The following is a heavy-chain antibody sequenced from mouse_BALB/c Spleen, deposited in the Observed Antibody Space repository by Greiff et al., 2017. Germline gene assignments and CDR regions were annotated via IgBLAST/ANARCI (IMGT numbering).Heavy chain of an antibody. V-gene: IGHV1-7*01. CDR2: INPSTGYT. D-gene: IGHD2-12*01. J-gene: IGHJ1*01. Sequence: VQLQQSGAELAKPGASVKMSCKASGYTFTSYWMHWVKQRPGQGLEWIGYINPSTGYTEYNQKFKDKATLTADKSSSTAYMQLSSLTSEDSAVYYCAKRNSIVWGFDVWGAGTTVTVSS. CDR3: AKRNSIVWGFDV. CDR1: GYTFTSYW.